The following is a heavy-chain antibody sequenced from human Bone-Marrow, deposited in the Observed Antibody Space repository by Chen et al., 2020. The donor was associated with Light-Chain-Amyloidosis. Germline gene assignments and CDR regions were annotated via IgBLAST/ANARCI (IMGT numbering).Heavy chain of an antibody. V-gene: IGHV1-8*01. J-gene: IGHJ4*02. CDR3: ARAAYEIWGPADY. CDR2: MNPNSGNT. CDR1: GYTFTSYD. Sequence: QVQLVQSGAEVRKPGASVKVSCKASGYTFTSYDIHWVRQATGQGLEWMGWMNPNSGNTGYAQKFQGRVTMTRNTSISTAYMELSSLRSEDTAVYYCARAAYEIWGPADYWGQGTLVTVSS. D-gene: IGHD7-27*01.